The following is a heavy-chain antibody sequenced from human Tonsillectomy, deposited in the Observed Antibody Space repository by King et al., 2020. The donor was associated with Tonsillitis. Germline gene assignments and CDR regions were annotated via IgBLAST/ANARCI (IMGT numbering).Heavy chain of an antibody. Sequence: QLQELGPGLVKPSETLSLTCSVSGASITSSTYFWGWIRQPPGKGPEWIGSIYYTGSTYYNPSLESRLKMSVDTSNNQFSLTLTSVTAADTAVYYCARRYCLSTTCYGPHPFDIWGQGTVVTVSS. J-gene: IGHJ3*02. CDR3: ARRYCLSTTCYGPHPFDI. CDR1: GASITSSTYF. CDR2: IYYTGST. D-gene: IGHD2-2*01. V-gene: IGHV4-39*07.